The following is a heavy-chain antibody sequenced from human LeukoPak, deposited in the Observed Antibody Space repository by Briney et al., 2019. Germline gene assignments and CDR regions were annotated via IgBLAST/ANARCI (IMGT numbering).Heavy chain of an antibody. CDR3: ARGGISRPEYFDY. Sequence: SGGSLRLSCAASGFTFSRSGMHWVRQAPGKGLEWVAVIWHDGSEKYYANSVKGLFTISRDNSKNTLYLQMNSLRAEDTAVYYCARGGISRPEYFDYWGQGALVTVSS. CDR2: IWHDGSEK. D-gene: IGHD3-3*02. J-gene: IGHJ4*02. CDR1: GFTFSRSG. V-gene: IGHV3-33*01.